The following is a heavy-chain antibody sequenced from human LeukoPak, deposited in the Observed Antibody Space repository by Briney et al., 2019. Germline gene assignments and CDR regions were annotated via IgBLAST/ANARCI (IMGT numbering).Heavy chain of an antibody. V-gene: IGHV4-61*02. D-gene: IGHD3-10*02. CDR2: IYTSGST. CDR1: GGSISSGSYY. CDR3: ARVFDGNDAFDI. J-gene: IGHJ3*02. Sequence: SETLSLTCTVSGGSISSGSYYWSWIRQPAGKGLEWIGRIYTSGSTNYNPSLKSRVTISVDTSKNQFSLKLSSVTAADTAVYYCARVFDGNDAFDIWGQGTMVTVSS.